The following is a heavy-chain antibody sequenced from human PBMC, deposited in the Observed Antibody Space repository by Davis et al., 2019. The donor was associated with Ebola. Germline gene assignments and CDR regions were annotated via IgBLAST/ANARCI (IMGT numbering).Heavy chain of an antibody. J-gene: IGHJ4*02. CDR3: VRQTVAISGAGGF. Sequence: GESLKISCQASGYNFNDYWIGWVRQVPGKGLEWMGIIYPGDSEIRYGPSFEGQVTISADRSITTAYLQWRSLKASDTATYYCVRQTVAISGAGGFWGQGTLVSVSS. CDR1: GYNFNDYW. V-gene: IGHV5-51*01. D-gene: IGHD6-25*01. CDR2: IYPGDSEI.